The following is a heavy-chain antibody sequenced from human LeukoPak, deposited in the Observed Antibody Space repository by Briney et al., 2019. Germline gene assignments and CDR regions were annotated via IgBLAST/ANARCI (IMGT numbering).Heavy chain of an antibody. CDR2: IDYTGHTI. D-gene: IGHD6-25*01. CDR3: ARGRSGWGFHYFDF. J-gene: IGHJ4*02. CDR1: GFTFSSYE. V-gene: IGHV3-48*03. Sequence: GGSLRLSCAASGFTFSSYEMNWVRQAPGKGLEWVSYIDYTGHTIFYADSVKGRFTISRDNAKNSLYLQMNSLRAADTAVFYWARGRSGWGFHYFDFWGQGTLVTVSS.